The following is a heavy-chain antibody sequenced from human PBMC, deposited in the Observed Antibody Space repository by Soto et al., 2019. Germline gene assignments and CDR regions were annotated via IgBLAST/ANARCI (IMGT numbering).Heavy chain of an antibody. CDR1: GFTFSSYA. V-gene: IGHV3-23*01. D-gene: IGHD3-9*01. CDR2: ISGSGGST. CDR3: AKVRSLTGYYHFDY. Sequence: GGSLRLSCAASGFTFSSYAMSWVRQAPGKGLEWVSAISGSGGSTYYADSVKGRFTIYRDNSKNTLYLQMNSLRAEDTAVYYCAKVRSLTGYYHFDYWGQGTLVTVSS. J-gene: IGHJ4*02.